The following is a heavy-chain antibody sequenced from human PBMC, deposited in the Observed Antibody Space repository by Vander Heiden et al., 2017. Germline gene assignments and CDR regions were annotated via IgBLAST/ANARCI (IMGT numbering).Heavy chain of an antibody. J-gene: IGHJ5*02. Sequence: EVQLVESGGGLVKPGGTLRLSCAAYEFTFSSYSMICVRQAPGKGLESVSSISSSSSYIYYADSVKVRFTISRDNATNSLYLQMNSLRAEDTAVYYCARDILSIAVAGTGWFDPWGQGTLVTVSS. D-gene: IGHD6-19*01. V-gene: IGHV3-21*01. CDR1: EFTFSSYS. CDR3: ARDILSIAVAGTGWFDP. CDR2: ISSSSSYI.